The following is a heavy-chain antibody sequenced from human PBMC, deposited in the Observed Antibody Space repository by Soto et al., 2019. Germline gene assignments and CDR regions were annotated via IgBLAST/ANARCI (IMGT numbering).Heavy chain of an antibody. J-gene: IGHJ6*02. CDR2: IVVGSGNT. D-gene: IGHD2-15*01. CDR3: AADGSGYYYYGMDV. Sequence: SVKVSCKASGFTFTSSAMQWVRQARGQRLEWIGWIVVGSGNTNYAQKFQERVTITRDMSTSTAYMELSSLRSEDTAVYYCAADGSGYYYYGMDVWGQGTTVTVSS. CDR1: GFTFTSSA. V-gene: IGHV1-58*02.